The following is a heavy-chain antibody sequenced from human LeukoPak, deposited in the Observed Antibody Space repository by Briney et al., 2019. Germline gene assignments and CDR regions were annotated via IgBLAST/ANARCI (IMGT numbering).Heavy chain of an antibody. V-gene: IGHV4-30-2*01. CDR2: IYHSGST. CDR3: ARDFLDYSNGRDY. CDR1: GGSISSGGYS. D-gene: IGHD4-11*01. Sequence: SETLSLTCAVSGGSISSGGYSWSWIRQPPGKGLEWIGYIYHSGSTYYNPSLKSRVTISVDRSKNQFSLKLSSVTAADTAVYYCARDFLDYSNGRDYWGQGTLVTVSS. J-gene: IGHJ4*02.